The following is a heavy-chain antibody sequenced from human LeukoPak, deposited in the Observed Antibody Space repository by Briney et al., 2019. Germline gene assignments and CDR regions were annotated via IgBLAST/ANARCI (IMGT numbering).Heavy chain of an antibody. V-gene: IGHV1-18*01. CDR2: ISVINNANK. J-gene: IGHJ3*02. Sequence: ASVKVSCKASGYTFSSYGINWVRQAPGQGLEWMGWISVINNANKRYSQNFQGRLTMPTYPSTTTAYMELSSLRSDDAAVYYCSREFPFCGADCFSGVFDIWGQGTMVTVS. CDR3: SREFPFCGADCFSGVFDI. D-gene: IGHD2-21*02. CDR1: GYTFSSYG.